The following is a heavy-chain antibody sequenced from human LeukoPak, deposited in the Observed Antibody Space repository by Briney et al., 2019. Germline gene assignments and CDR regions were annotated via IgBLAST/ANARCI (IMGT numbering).Heavy chain of an antibody. CDR2: ISGSGHRT. V-gene: IGHV3-23*01. Sequence: PGGSLRLSCAASGFTFSSYGVSWVRQAPGKGLEWVSGISGSGHRTYYADSVKGRFTISRDNSKSTLYLQMNSLRAEDTAVYYCARVIAFRGYMDVWGKGTTVTVSS. J-gene: IGHJ6*03. D-gene: IGHD3-16*02. CDR1: GFTFSSYG. CDR3: ARVIAFRGYMDV.